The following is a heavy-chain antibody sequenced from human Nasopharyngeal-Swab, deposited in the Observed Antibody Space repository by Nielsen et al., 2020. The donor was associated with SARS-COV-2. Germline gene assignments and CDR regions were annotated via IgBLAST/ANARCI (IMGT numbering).Heavy chain of an antibody. D-gene: IGHD3-22*01. CDR3: ASQGGGDYYDSRRYYNYVMDV. CDR1: GYTLTELS. J-gene: IGHJ6*02. V-gene: IGHV1-24*01. Sequence: ASVKVSCKVSGYTLTELSMHWVRQAPGKGLEWMGGFDPEDGETIYAQKLQGRVTITADKSTSTAYMELSSLRSEDTAVYYCASQGGGDYYDSRRYYNYVMDVWGQGTTVTVSS. CDR2: FDPEDGET.